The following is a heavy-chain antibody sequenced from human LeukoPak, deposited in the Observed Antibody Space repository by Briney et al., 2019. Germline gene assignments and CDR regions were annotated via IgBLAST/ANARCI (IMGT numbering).Heavy chain of an antibody. V-gene: IGHV3-23*01. CDR1: GFTFSSYA. CDR2: ISGSGGST. CDR3: ARRTYGDTTLNWFDP. J-gene: IGHJ5*02. D-gene: IGHD4-17*01. Sequence: GGSLRLSCAASGFTFSSYAMTWVRQAPGKGLEWVSSISGSGGSTYYADSVKGRFTISRDNSKNTLYLQMGSLRAEDTAVYYCARRTYGDTTLNWFDPWGQGTLVTVSS.